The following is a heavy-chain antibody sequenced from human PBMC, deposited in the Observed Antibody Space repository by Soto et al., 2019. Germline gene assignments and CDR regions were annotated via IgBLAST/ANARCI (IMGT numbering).Heavy chain of an antibody. D-gene: IGHD6-6*01. J-gene: IGHJ5*02. CDR3: SREVPEPLSSISARPNWFDP. CDR2: IKQDGSEK. V-gene: IGHV3-7*03. Sequence: EVQLVESGGGLVQPGGALRLSCAASGFTFSSYWLSWVRQAPGKGLEWVANIKQDGSEKYYVDSVKGRFTISRDNAKNSQYLQINSLRAEDTAVNYCSREVPEPLSSISARPNWFDPWGQGTLVTVSS. CDR1: GFTFSSYW.